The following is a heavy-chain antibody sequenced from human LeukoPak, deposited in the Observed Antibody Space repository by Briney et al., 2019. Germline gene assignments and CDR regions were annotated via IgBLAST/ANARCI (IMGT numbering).Heavy chain of an antibody. Sequence: ASVKVSCKASGYTFTGYYMHWVRQAPGQGLEWMGWINPNSGGTNYAQKFQGRVTMTRDTSISTAYMELSRLRSDDTAVYYCARPYYYDSSGTTFGYWGQGTLVTVSS. CDR3: ARPYYYDSSGTTFGY. D-gene: IGHD3-22*01. CDR1: GYTFTGYY. CDR2: INPNSGGT. V-gene: IGHV1-2*02. J-gene: IGHJ4*02.